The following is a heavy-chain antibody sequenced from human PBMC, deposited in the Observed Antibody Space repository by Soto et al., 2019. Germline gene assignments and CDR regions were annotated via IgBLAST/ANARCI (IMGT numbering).Heavy chain of an antibody. CDR3: ARDRDTYGTEAFYN. CDR2: IYYSGKT. CDR1: GGSVSSYY. D-gene: IGHD1-1*01. V-gene: IGHV4-59*02. Sequence: SETLSLTCTVSGGSVSSYYWSWIRQPPGKGLEWIGYIYYSGKTSYNPSLKSRVTISVDTSKNQFSLKLSSVTAADTAVYYCARDRDTYGTEAFYNLGQG. J-gene: IGHJ4*02.